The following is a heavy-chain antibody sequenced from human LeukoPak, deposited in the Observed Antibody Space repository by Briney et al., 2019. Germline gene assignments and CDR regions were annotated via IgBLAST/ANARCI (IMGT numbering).Heavy chain of an antibody. CDR2: IYYSGST. D-gene: IGHD3-22*01. CDR1: GGSISNHY. V-gene: IGHV4-59*08. CDR3: ARQTGNGGYYFLDY. Sequence: SETLSLTCTVSGGSISNHYWSWIRQPPGKGLEWIGYIYYSGSTCYNPSLKSRVTISVDTSKNQFSLRLSSVTAADTAVYYCARQTGNGGYYFLDYWGQGTPVTVSS. J-gene: IGHJ4*02.